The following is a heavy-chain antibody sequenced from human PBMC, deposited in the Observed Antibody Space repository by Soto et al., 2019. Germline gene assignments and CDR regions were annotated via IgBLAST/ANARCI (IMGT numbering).Heavy chain of an antibody. CDR3: ARCSLVVVPAPGFDP. J-gene: IGHJ5*02. CDR1: GGSISSGGYY. V-gene: IGHV4-31*03. D-gene: IGHD2-2*01. Sequence: SETLSLICTVSGGSISSGGYYWSWIRQHPGKGLEWIGYIYYSGTTYYNPSLKSRVTISVDTSKNQFSLKLSSVSAADTALYYCARCSLVVVPAPGFDPWGRGTLVT. CDR2: IYYSGTT.